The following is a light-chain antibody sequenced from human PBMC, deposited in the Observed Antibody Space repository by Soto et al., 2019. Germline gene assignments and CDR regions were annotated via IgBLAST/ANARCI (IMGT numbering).Light chain of an antibody. Sequence: QSALTQPASVSGSPGQSITISCTGTSSDVGSYNLVSWFQQHPGKAPKLMIYEDTKRPSGVSNRFSGAKSGNTASLTISGLQADDEADYHCCSYSGSNTLDVFGAGTKVTVL. CDR1: SSDVGSYNL. CDR2: EDT. J-gene: IGLJ1*01. V-gene: IGLV2-14*02. CDR3: CSYSGSNTLDV.